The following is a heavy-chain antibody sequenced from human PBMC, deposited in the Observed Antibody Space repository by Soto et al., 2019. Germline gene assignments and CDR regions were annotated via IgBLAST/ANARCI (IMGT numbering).Heavy chain of an antibody. J-gene: IGHJ4*02. Sequence: EVQLVESGGGLVKPGGSLRLSCAASGFTFSSYSMNWVRQAPGKGLEWVSSISSSSSYIYYADSVKGRFTISRDNAKNSLYLQMNSLRAEDTAVYYCARDRASYGYFDYCGKGTLVTVSS. CDR1: GFTFSSYS. V-gene: IGHV3-21*01. CDR3: ARDRASYGYFDY. CDR2: ISSSSSYI. D-gene: IGHD4-17*01.